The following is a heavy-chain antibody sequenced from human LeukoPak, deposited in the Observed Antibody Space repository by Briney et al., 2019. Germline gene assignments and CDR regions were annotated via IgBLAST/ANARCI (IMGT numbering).Heavy chain of an antibody. CDR3: ARGVEMATITDHDAFDI. D-gene: IGHD5-24*01. Sequence: GESLKISCKDSGYSFTSYWIGWVRQMPGKGLVWMGIIYPGDSDTRYSPSFQGQVTISADKSISTAYLQWSSLKASDTAMYYCARGVEMATITDHDAFDIWGQGTMVTVSS. CDR1: GYSFTSYW. J-gene: IGHJ3*02. V-gene: IGHV5-51*01. CDR2: IYPGDSDT.